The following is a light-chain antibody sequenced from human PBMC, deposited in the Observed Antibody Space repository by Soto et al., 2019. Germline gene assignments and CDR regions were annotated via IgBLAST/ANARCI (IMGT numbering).Light chain of an antibody. CDR3: QQRSSWPRALT. Sequence: EIVLTQSPATLSLSPGERATLSCRASQSVSSYLTWYQQKPGQAPRLLIYDASNRATGIPSRFRGSGSGTDITLTISSLEPEDFAVYYCQQRSSWPRALTFGGGTKVEIK. V-gene: IGKV3-11*01. J-gene: IGKJ4*01. CDR2: DAS. CDR1: QSVSSY.